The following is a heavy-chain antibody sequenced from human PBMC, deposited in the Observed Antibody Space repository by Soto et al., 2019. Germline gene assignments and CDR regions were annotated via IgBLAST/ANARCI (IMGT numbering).Heavy chain of an antibody. Sequence: QVQLQQSGPGLVKPSQTLSLICAISGDSVSSASATWSWIRQSPSGRLEWLGRTYYRSKWHNDYAASVTRRITIIPDTPKTKLALQSSAVTLEDTAVYFCARDGSGYQWYFDVWGRGSLVTVSS. CDR3: ARDGSGYQWYFDV. CDR1: GDSVSSASAT. D-gene: IGHD5-12*01. J-gene: IGHJ2*01. CDR2: TYYRSKWHN. V-gene: IGHV6-1*01.